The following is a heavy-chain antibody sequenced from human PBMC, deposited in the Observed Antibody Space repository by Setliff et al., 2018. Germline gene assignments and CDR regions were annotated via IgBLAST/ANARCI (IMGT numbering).Heavy chain of an antibody. CDR2: TIPMFGSA. J-gene: IGHJ5*02. CDR1: GGTFRSYG. D-gene: IGHD4-17*01. V-gene: IGHV1-69*05. Sequence: ASVKVSCKASGGTFRSYGISWVRQAPGQGLEWMGGTIPMFGSANYAQKFQGRVTIITDEFTGTAYMELSSLRSEDTAIYYCARDSYGDNLPYNWFAPWGQGTLVTVSS. CDR3: ARDSYGDNLPYNWFAP.